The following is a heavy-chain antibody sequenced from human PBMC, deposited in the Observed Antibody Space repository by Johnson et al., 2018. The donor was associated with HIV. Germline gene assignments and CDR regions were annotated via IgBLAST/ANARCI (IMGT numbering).Heavy chain of an antibody. J-gene: IGHJ3*02. Sequence: QLVESGGGVVQPGRSLRLSCAASGFTFSSYTMHWVRQAPGKGLDWVAFIRYDGSNKYYADSVKGRFTISRDNSKNTLYLQMNSLRAEDTAVYYCAKPGVLGGAFDIWGQGTMVTVSS. D-gene: IGHD2-8*02. V-gene: IGHV3-30*02. CDR1: GFTFSSYT. CDR2: IRYDGSNK. CDR3: AKPGVLGGAFDI.